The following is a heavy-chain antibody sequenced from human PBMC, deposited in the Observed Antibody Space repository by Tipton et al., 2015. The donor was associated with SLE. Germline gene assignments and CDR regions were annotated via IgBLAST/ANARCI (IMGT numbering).Heavy chain of an antibody. V-gene: IGHV4-39*07. D-gene: IGHD3-22*01. CDR1: GGTISSSNYY. Sequence: LRLSCTVSGGTISSSNYYWGWIRQPPGKGLEWIGTIYYTGTSYYNTSLESRITMSADTSKNEISLKLSSVTAADTAVYYCANYFYDATGYQSVDDWGQGALVTVSS. CDR3: ANYFYDATGYQSVDD. CDR2: IYYTGTS. J-gene: IGHJ4*02.